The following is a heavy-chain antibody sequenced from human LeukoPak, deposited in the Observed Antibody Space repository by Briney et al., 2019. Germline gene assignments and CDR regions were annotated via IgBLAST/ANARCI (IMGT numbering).Heavy chain of an antibody. D-gene: IGHD3-10*02. Sequence: GGSLRLSCATSGFNFDRYTIHWVRQAPGKGLEWVSLAGWAGGTTFYSDSVRGRFTISRDSGRKSVYLQMNSLTTDDTAFHFCAKELDTMFFDYWGQGALVTVSS. V-gene: IGHV3-43*01. CDR3: AKELDTMFFDY. CDR2: AGWAGGTT. CDR1: GFNFDRYT. J-gene: IGHJ4*02.